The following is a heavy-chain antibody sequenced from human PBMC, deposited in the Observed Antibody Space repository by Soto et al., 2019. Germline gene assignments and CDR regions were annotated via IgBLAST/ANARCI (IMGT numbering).Heavy chain of an antibody. V-gene: IGHV3-23*01. CDR3: AKMDRQQFDC. CDR1: GIPFSTYA. J-gene: IGHJ4*02. CDR2: VSAGGST. Sequence: GGSLRLSCAASGIPFSTYAMTWVRQAPGKGLEWVSTVSAGGSTNYADSVKGRFSISRDTSKNTLYLQMDSLRAEDTAVYYCAKMDRQQFDCWGPGTLVTVSS.